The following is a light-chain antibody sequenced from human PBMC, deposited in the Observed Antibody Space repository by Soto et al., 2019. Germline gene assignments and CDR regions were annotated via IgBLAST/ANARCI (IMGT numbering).Light chain of an antibody. CDR1: QSISSW. Sequence: DIQMTQSPSTLSASLGDRVTITCRASQSISSWLAWYQTKPGKATKLLIYDASSLESGVPSRFSGSGSGTEFTLTISSLQPEDLATYYCQQYNSYSFGQGTKVDIK. CDR3: QQYNSYS. CDR2: DAS. V-gene: IGKV1-5*01. J-gene: IGKJ1*01.